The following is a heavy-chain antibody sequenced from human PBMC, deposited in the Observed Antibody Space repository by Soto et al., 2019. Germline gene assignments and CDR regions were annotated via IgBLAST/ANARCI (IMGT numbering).Heavy chain of an antibody. V-gene: IGHV3-23*01. D-gene: IGHD3-16*02. CDR1: GFTFTTYT. CDR3: AKARCYTPDCYVLDA. CDR2: ISGSGGRP. Sequence: GGSLRLSCAASGFTFTTYTMSWFRQAPGKGLEWVSVISGSGGRPSYADSVQGRFIISRDNPKSTLYLQMNSLRAEDTAMYYCAKARCYTPDCYVLDAWGQGTLVTVSS. J-gene: IGHJ5*02.